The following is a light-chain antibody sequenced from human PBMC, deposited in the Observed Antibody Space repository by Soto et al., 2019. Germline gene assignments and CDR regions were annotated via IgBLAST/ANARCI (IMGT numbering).Light chain of an antibody. CDR2: EVN. CDR3: GTWDTDRSAAHYA. Sequence: QSVLTQPASLSGSPGQSITISCTATSSDIGAYDYVSWFQHHPGEAPKLMISEVNNRPSGVSNRFSGSKSGNTVYLTISGLQVEDEADYYCGTWDTDRSAAHYAFGTGTKVTVL. CDR1: SSDIGAYDY. V-gene: IGLV2-14*01. J-gene: IGLJ1*01.